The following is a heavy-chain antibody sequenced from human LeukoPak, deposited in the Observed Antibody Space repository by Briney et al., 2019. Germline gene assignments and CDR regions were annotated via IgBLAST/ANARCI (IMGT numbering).Heavy chain of an antibody. CDR2: IKQDGSEE. V-gene: IGHV3-7*05. D-gene: IGHD6-6*01. J-gene: IGHJ6*02. CDR1: GFIFSSYW. Sequence: GGSLRLSCAASGFIFSSYWMSWVRQAPGKGLELVANIKQDGSEEVYVDSVRGRFTISRDNAKNSLFLQMNTLRAEDTAVYYCARDPYSSTWSYGMDVWGQGTTVTVSS. CDR3: ARDPYSSTWSYGMDV.